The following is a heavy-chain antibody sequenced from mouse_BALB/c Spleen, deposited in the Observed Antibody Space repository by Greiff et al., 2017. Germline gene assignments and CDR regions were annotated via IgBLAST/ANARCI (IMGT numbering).Heavy chain of an antibody. CDR3: ARDEDYDAVYYAMDY. CDR2: IWAGGST. J-gene: IGHJ4*01. Sequence: VQRVESGPGLVAPSQSLSITCTVSGFSLTSYGVHWVRQPPGKGLEWLGVIWAGGSTNYNSALMSRLSISKDNSKSQVFLKMNSLQTDDTAMYYCARDEDYDAVYYAMDYWGQGTSVTVSS. V-gene: IGHV2-9*02. D-gene: IGHD2-4*01. CDR1: GFSLTSYG.